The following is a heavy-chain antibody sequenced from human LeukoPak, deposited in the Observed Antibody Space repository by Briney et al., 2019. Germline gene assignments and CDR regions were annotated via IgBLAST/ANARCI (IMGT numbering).Heavy chain of an antibody. CDR2: ISWDSGRI. D-gene: IGHD6-6*01. Sequence: GGSLRLSCAGSGFTFSDYAMHWVRQRPGKGLEWVSGISWDSGRIAYADSVRRGFIISRDNAKKSLYLQMESLRAEDSALYYYAKDMGARPYNWVPSWGEGTLLTLSS. J-gene: IGHJ5*01. CDR1: GFTFSDYA. CDR3: AKDMGARPYNWVPS. V-gene: IGHV3-9*01.